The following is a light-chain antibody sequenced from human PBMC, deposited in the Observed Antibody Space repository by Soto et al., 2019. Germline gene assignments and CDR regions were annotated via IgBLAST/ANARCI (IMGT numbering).Light chain of an antibody. Sequence: DIQMTQSPSTLSASVGDRVTITCRASQSISSWLAWYQQKPGKAPKLLIYDASKLESGVPPRFNGSRSETEFTLTIRTLQPDDFATYYCQQYNSFPWTFGLGTKVDIK. CDR3: QQYNSFPWT. V-gene: IGKV1-5*01. CDR2: DAS. CDR1: QSISSW. J-gene: IGKJ1*01.